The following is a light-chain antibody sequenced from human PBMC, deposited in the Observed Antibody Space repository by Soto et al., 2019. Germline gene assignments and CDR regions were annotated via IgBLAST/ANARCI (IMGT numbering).Light chain of an antibody. CDR2: KAS. V-gene: IGKV1-5*03. J-gene: IGKJ1*01. CDR1: QSISSW. CDR3: QQYNSYSQT. Sequence: DIQMTQSPSTLSASVGDRVTITCRAGQSISSWLAWYQQKPGKAPKLLIYKASSLESGAPSRFSGSGSGTEFTLTISSLQPDDFATYYCQQYNSYSQTFGQGTKV.